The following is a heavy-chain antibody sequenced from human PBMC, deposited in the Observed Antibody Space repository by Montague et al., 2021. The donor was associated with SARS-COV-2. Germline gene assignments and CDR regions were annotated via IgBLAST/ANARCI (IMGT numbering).Heavy chain of an antibody. CDR2: ISYTGST. Sequence: SETLSLTCTFSGGSISTIVNFWGWIRQPPGKGLEWIGCISYTGSTYHNPSLKSRVTMSVDTSKNQFSLKLNSVTAADTAVYYCASSGDPGTTVFYLYWGQGTLVTVSS. V-gene: IGHV4-39*07. D-gene: IGHD4-11*01. CDR1: GGSISTIVNF. CDR3: ASSGDPGTTVFYLY. J-gene: IGHJ4*02.